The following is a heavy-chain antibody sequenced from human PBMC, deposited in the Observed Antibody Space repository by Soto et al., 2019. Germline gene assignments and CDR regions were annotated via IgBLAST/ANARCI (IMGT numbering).Heavy chain of an antibody. Sequence: QVQLVQSGAEVKKPGSSVKVSCKASGGTFSSYTISWVRQAPGQGLEWMGRIIPILGIANYAQKFQGRVTITADKSTSTAYMELSSLRSEDTAVYYCARGSSSWYDAFDIWGQGTMDTVSS. D-gene: IGHD6-13*01. CDR1: GGTFSSYT. J-gene: IGHJ3*02. CDR2: IIPILGIA. CDR3: ARGSSSWYDAFDI. V-gene: IGHV1-69*02.